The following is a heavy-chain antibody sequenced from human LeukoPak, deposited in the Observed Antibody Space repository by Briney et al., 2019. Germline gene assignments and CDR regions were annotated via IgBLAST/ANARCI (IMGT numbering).Heavy chain of an antibody. CDR1: GYTFTSYG. D-gene: IGHD2-2*01. J-gene: IGHJ6*02. V-gene: IGHV1-18*01. CDR2: ISACNGNT. Sequence: ASVKVSCKASGYTFTSYGISWVRQAPGQGLEWMGWISACNGNTNYAQKLQGRVTMTTDTSTSTAYMELRSLRSDDTAVYYCAREGYCSSTSCSDNYYYGMDVWGQGTTVTVSS. CDR3: AREGYCSSTSCSDNYYYGMDV.